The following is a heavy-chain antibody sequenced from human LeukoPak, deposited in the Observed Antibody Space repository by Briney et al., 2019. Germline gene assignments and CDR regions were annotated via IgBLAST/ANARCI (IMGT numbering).Heavy chain of an antibody. CDR2: ISSSSTII. CDR3: GASRQYVGAFDI. D-gene: IGHD3-16*01. V-gene: IGHV3-48*03. J-gene: IGHJ3*02. CDR1: GFTFSSYE. Sequence: GGSLRLSCAASGFTFSSYELYWVRQAPGKGLEWISYISSSSTIIKYADSVRGRFTISRDDARESLYLQMSSLRADDTAIYYCGASRQYVGAFDIWGQGALVTVSS.